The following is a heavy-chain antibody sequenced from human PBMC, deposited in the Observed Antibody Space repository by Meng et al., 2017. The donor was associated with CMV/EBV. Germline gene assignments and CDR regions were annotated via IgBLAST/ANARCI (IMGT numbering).Heavy chain of an antibody. J-gene: IGHJ6*02. Sequence: SVKVSCKASGGTFSSYAISWVRQAPGQGLEWMGGIIPIFGTANYAQKFQGRVTITTDESTSTAYMELSSLRSEDTAVYYCVRDRRGSYSYYYGMDVWGQGTTVTVSS. CDR2: IIPIFGTA. CDR3: VRDRRGSYSYYYGMDV. V-gene: IGHV1-69*05. D-gene: IGHD1-26*01. CDR1: GGTFSSYA.